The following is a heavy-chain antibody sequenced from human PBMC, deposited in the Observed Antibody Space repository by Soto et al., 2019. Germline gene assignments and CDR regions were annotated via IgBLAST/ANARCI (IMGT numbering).Heavy chain of an antibody. D-gene: IGHD1-26*01. J-gene: IGHJ3*02. V-gene: IGHV1-69*06. CDR3: ARRYSGSYRAAFDI. Sequence: SVKVSCKASGGTFSSYAISWVRQAPGQGLEWMGGIIPIFGTANYAQKFQGRVTITADKSTSTAYMELSSLRSEDTAVYYCARRYSGSYRAAFDIWGQGTMVTVSS. CDR2: IIPIFGTA. CDR1: GGTFSSYA.